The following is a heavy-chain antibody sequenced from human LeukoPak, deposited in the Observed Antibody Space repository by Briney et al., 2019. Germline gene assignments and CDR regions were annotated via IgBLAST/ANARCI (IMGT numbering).Heavy chain of an antibody. CDR3: AKEQRIRHCSEGVCMEGYYFDY. Sequence: SGGSLRLSCTASGFDFNMFAMNWVRQAPGQGLEWVSGLRRGGGVTNYADSVKGRFTISRDTSKNMVFLQMNDLRPVDTAVYYCAKEQRIRHCSEGVCMEGYYFDYWGQGSLVTVSS. D-gene: IGHD2-8*01. V-gene: IGHV3-23*01. CDR1: GFDFNMFA. CDR2: LRRGGGVT. J-gene: IGHJ4*02.